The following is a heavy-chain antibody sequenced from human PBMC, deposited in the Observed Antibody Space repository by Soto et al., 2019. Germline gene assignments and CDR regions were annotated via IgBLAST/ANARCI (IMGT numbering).Heavy chain of an antibody. CDR3: XKDFFVLLEWFGGAFDI. CDR1: GFTFSSYG. CDR2: ISYDGSNK. D-gene: IGHD3-3*01. J-gene: IGHJ3*02. Sequence: GGSLRLSCAASGFTFSSYGMHWVRQAPGKGLEWVAVISYDGSNKYYADSVKGRFTISRDNSKNTLYLQMNSLRAEDTAVYYCXKDFFVLLEWFGGAFDIWGQGTMVTVSS. V-gene: IGHV3-30*18.